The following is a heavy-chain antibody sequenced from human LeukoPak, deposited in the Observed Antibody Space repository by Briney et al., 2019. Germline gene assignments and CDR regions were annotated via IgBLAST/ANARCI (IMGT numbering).Heavy chain of an antibody. Sequence: ASVKVSCKVSGYTLTELSMHWVRQAPGKGLEWMGGFDPEDGETIYAQKFQGRVTMTEDTSTDTAYMELSSLRSEDTAVYYCATPIYYDSSGYSPDAFDIWGQGTMVTVSS. J-gene: IGHJ3*02. D-gene: IGHD3-22*01. CDR1: GYTLTELS. CDR2: FDPEDGET. CDR3: ATPIYYDSSGYSPDAFDI. V-gene: IGHV1-24*01.